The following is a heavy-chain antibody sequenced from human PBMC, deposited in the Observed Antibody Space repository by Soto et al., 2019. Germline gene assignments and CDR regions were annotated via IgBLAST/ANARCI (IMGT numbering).Heavy chain of an antibody. CDR2: ISGSGGST. Sequence: PGGSLRLSCAASGFTFSSYAMSWVRQAPGKGLEWVSAISGSGGSTYYADSVKGRFTISRDNSKNTLYLQMNSLRAEDTAVYYCAKAEALGVGVAVIDFGARGTWVTVSA. J-gene: IGHJ4*02. CDR3: AKAEALGVGVAVIDF. D-gene: IGHD2-15*01. V-gene: IGHV3-23*01. CDR1: GFTFSSYA.